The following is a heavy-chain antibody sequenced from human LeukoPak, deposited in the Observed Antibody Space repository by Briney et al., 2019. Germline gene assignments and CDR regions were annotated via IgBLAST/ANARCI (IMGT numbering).Heavy chain of an antibody. J-gene: IGHJ4*02. V-gene: IGHV3-11*01. D-gene: IGHD1-26*01. CDR3: AREARGSGRDFDY. CDR1: GFSFSDFY. CDR2: IGTRSNPI. Sequence: GGSLRLSCAASGFSFSDFYMSWIRQAPGMGLEWISYIGTRSNPIYYADSVKGRFTISRDDAKNSLYLQMNSLRDEDTAVYFCAREARGSGRDFDYWGQGILVTISS.